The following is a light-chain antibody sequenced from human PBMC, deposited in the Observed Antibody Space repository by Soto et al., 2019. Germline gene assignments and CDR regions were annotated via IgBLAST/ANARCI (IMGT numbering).Light chain of an antibody. Sequence: EIVLTQSPATLSLYPGERATLSCGASRSVSSYLAWYQQKPGQAPRLLIYDASYRATGIPARLSGSGFGTDCTLTISSLEHEDFAVYYCQPRSDWPPRLTFGGGTKVEIK. J-gene: IGKJ4*01. CDR2: DAS. V-gene: IGKV3-11*01. CDR1: RSVSSY. CDR3: QPRSDWPPRLT.